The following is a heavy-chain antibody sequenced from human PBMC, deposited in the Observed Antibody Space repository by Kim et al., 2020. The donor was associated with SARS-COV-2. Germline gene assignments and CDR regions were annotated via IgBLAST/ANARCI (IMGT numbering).Heavy chain of an antibody. J-gene: IGHJ4*02. CDR1: GGSFSGYY. V-gene: IGHV4-34*01. Sequence: SETLSLTCAVYGGSFSGYYWSWIRQPPGKGLEWIGEINHSGSTNYNPSLKSRVTISVDTSKNQFSLKLSSVTAADTAVYYCARGPHSSSWYGSPYFDYWGQGTLVTVSS. CDR2: INHSGST. D-gene: IGHD6-13*01. CDR3: ARGPHSSSWYGSPYFDY.